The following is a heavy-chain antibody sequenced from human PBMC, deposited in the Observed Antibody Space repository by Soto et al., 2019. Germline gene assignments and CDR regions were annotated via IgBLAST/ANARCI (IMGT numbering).Heavy chain of an antibody. CDR3: ARLNYYYYGMDV. Sequence: SETLSLTCAVYGGSFSGYYWSWIRQPPGKGLEWIGEINHSGSTNYNPSLKSRVTISVDTSKNQFSLKLSSVTAADTAVYYCARLNYYYYGMDVCGQRTTVT. CDR1: GGSFSGYY. V-gene: IGHV4-34*01. CDR2: INHSGST. J-gene: IGHJ6*02.